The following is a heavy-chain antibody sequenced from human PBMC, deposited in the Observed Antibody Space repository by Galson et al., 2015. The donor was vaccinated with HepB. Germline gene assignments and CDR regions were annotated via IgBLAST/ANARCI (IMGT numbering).Heavy chain of an antibody. CDR3: ARGDMAITMIVLFDY. Sequence: SLRLSCAASGFTFSSYAMHWVRQAPGKGLEWVAVISYDGSSKYYADSVKGRFTISRDNSKNTLYLQMNSLRAEDTAVYYCARGDMAITMIVLFDYWGQGTLVTVSS. D-gene: IGHD3-22*01. CDR1: GFTFSSYA. V-gene: IGHV3-30-3*01. J-gene: IGHJ4*02. CDR2: ISYDGSSK.